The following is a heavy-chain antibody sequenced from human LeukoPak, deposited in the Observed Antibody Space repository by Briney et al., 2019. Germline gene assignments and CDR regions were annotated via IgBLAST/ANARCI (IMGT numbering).Heavy chain of an antibody. D-gene: IGHD3-22*01. CDR1: GFTFSSSR. Sequence: GAALRLSCASGGFTFSSSRMRWVRQARGEGVGWVANKKEDGRKKYEMDSEEGRFTISRDNAKNSLYLQMNSLRAEDTAVYYCARPAYPRHDSRGYYFEWGQGTVVTVS. J-gene: IGHJ4*02. V-gene: IGHV3-7*01. CDR2: KKEDGRKK. CDR3: ARPAYPRHDSRGYYFE.